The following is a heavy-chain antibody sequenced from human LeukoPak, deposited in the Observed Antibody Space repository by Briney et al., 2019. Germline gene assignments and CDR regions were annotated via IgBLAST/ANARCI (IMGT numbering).Heavy chain of an antibody. V-gene: IGHV4-61*02. D-gene: IGHD3-22*01. CDR2: IYTSGST. CDR1: GGSISSSSYY. J-gene: IGHJ6*02. CDR3: ARDSFSSGYYNYYYGMDV. Sequence: SETLSLTCTVSGGSISSSSYYWGWIRQPAGKGLEWIGRIYTSGSTNYNPSLKSRVTMSVDTSKNQFSLKLSSVTAADTAVYYCARDSFSSGYYNYYYGMDVWGQGTTVTVSS.